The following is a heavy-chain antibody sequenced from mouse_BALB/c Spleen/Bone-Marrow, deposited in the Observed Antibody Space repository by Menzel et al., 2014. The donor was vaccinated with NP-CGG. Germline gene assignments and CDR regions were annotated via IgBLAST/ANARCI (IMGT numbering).Heavy chain of an antibody. CDR3: TRTATWCFDV. CDR2: IRLKSDNYAT. D-gene: IGHD1-2*01. V-gene: IGHV6-6*02. Sequence: EVKLVESGGGLVQAGGSMKLSCVASGFTFSSYWMSWVRQSPEKGLEWVAEIRLKSDNYATHYAESVKGKFTISRDDSKSRLYLQMNSLRAEDTGIYYCTRTATWCFDVWGAGTTVTVSS. CDR1: GFTFSSYW. J-gene: IGHJ1*01.